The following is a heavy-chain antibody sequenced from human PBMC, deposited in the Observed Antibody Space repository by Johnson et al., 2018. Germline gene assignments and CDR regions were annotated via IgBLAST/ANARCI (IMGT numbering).Heavy chain of an antibody. CDR1: GFTFSRYG. J-gene: IGHJ6*03. V-gene: IGHV3-23*04. D-gene: IGHD1-26*01. CDR2: ISGDAVGT. Sequence: VQLVQSGGGVVQPGTSLRLSCAASGFTFSRYGMTWVRQAPGKGLEWVSAISGDAVGTFYADSVRGRFTISRENSKNTPYLQMNSRRVEDTAVYYCAIDRAGATPKEDYYYYMNVWGKGTTVTVSS. CDR3: AIDRAGATPKEDYYYYMNV.